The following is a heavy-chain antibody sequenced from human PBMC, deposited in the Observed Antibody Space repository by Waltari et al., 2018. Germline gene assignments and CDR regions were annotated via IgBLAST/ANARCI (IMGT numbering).Heavy chain of an antibody. CDR1: GFTFSRSG. CDR3: ARDWQAVAGTYGMDV. CDR2: IWYDGSNK. D-gene: IGHD6-19*01. Sequence: QVQLVESGGGVVQPGRSLRLSCAASGFTFSRSGMHWVRHAPGKGLEWVAVIWYDGSNKYYADSVKGRFTISRDNSKNTLYLQMNSLRAEDTAVYYCARDWQAVAGTYGMDVWGQGTTVTVSS. V-gene: IGHV3-33*01. J-gene: IGHJ6*02.